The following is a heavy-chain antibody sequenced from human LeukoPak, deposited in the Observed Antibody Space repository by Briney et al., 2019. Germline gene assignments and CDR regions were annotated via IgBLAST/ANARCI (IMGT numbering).Heavy chain of an antibody. D-gene: IGHD3-22*01. Sequence: SETLSLTCTVSGGSISSYYWSWIRQPPGKGLEWIGYIYYSGSTNYNPSLKSRVTISVDTSKNQFSLKLSSVTAADTAVYYCARHAGSSGYYNGSPNYYYYGMDVWGQGTTVTVSS. CDR1: GGSISSYY. J-gene: IGHJ6*02. CDR2: IYYSGST. CDR3: ARHAGSSGYYNGSPNYYYYGMDV. V-gene: IGHV4-59*08.